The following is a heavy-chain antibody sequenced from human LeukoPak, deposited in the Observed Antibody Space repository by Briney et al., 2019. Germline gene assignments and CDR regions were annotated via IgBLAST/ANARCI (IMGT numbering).Heavy chain of an antibody. Sequence: SVTVSCKASGGTFSSYAISWVRQAPGQGLEWMGRIIPILGIANYAQKFQGRVTITADKSTSTAYMELSSLRSEDTAVYYCARDMDSSGYYYFSPSAEYFQHWGQGTLVTVSS. CDR3: ARDMDSSGYYYFSPSAEYFQH. CDR2: IIPILGIA. V-gene: IGHV1-69*04. CDR1: GGTFSSYA. D-gene: IGHD3-22*01. J-gene: IGHJ1*01.